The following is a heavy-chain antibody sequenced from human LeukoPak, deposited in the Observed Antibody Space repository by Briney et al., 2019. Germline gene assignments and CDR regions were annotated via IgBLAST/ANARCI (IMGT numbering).Heavy chain of an antibody. Sequence: SETLSLTCTVSGGSISSSSYYWGWLRQPPGTGLEWIGSIYYSGSTYYNPSLKRRVTVSVDRSKNQCSLKRTAVTAADTAVYYCGLFEVVVGSTQDFWGEGTLVTVSS. CDR2: IYYSGST. CDR1: GGSISSSSYY. CDR3: GLFEVVVGSTQDF. D-gene: IGHD2-15*01. J-gene: IGHJ4*02. V-gene: IGHV4-39*07.